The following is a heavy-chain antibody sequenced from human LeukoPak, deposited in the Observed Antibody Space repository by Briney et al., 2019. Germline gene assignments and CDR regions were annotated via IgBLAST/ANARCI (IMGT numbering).Heavy chain of an antibody. CDR1: GFTFSSYA. CDR2: ISYDGSNK. CDR3: ARDMLTTGDYYYYGMDV. V-gene: IGHV3-30-3*01. D-gene: IGHD4-11*01. J-gene: IGHJ6*02. Sequence: KPGRSLRLSCAASGFTFSSYAMHWVRQAPGKGLEWVAVISYDGSNKYYADSVKGRFTISRDNSKNTLYLQMNSLRAEDTAVYYCARDMLTTGDYYYYGMDVWGQGTTVTVSS.